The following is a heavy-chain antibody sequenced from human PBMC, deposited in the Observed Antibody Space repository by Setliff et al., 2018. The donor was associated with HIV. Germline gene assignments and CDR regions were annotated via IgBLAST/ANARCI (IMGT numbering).Heavy chain of an antibody. V-gene: IGHV3-30*03. J-gene: IGHJ6*02. CDR1: GFTFNSHG. CDR2: ISFEGSNK. Sequence: PGGSLRLSCVASGFTFNSHGMLWVRQAPGKGLEWVAVISFEGSNKKYADSVKGQFTISRDNSKNTLYLQMNSLRAEDTAVYFCVRYLDPHGLDVWGQGTMVTVSS. CDR3: VRYLDPHGLDV. D-gene: IGHD1-1*01.